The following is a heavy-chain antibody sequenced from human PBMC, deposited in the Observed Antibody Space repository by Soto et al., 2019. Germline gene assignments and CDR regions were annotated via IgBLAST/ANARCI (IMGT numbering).Heavy chain of an antibody. D-gene: IGHD2-8*01. CDR2: IYHTGSA. CDR3: ARLRVNGGAFDL. V-gene: IGHV4-31*03. CDR1: GGSIRSGGYH. J-gene: IGHJ3*01. Sequence: QVQLLESGPGLVKPSQTLSLTCTVSGGSIRSGGYHWTWIRQHPGKGLEWIGNIYHTGSAYYTPSLKSRVITSVDTSKNQFPLKLSSVTAADTAVYYCARLRVNGGAFDLWGQGTMVTVSS.